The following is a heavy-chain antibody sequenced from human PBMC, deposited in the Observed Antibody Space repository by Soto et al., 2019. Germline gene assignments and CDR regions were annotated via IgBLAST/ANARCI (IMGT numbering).Heavy chain of an antibody. D-gene: IGHD2-2*01. V-gene: IGHV4-31*03. J-gene: IGHJ5*02. CDR2: IYYSGST. Sequence: PSETLSLTCTVSGGSISSGGYYWSWIRQHPGKGLEWIGYIYYSGSTYYNPSLKSRVTISVDTSKNQFSLKLSSVTAADTAVYYCARVVVVPAEWFDPWGQGTLVTVSS. CDR3: ARVVVVPAEWFDP. CDR1: GGSISSGGYY.